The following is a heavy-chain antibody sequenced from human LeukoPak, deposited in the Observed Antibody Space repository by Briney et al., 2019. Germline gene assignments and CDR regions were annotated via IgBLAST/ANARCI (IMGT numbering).Heavy chain of an antibody. D-gene: IGHD1-26*01. CDR3: ARDEGGSGSYYFY. CDR1: GFTFSSYS. CDR2: ISSSSSTI. V-gene: IGHV3-48*02. J-gene: IGHJ4*02. Sequence: GGSLGLSCAASGFTFSSYSMNWVRQAAGKGLEWVSYISSSSSTIYYADSVKGRFIISRDNAKNSLYLQMNSLRDEDTAVYYCARDEGGSGSYYFYWGQGTLVTVSS.